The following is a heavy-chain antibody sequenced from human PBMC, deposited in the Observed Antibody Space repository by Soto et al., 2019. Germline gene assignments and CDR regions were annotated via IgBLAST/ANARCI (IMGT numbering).Heavy chain of an antibody. J-gene: IGHJ6*02. CDR2: ISGSGGST. CDR3: ASVAREYYYYGMDV. Sequence: EVQLLESGGGLVQPGGSLRLSCAASGFTFSSYAMSWVRQAPGKGLEWVSGISGSGGSTNYAASGKGRFTISRDNSKNPVYLQMNSLSAEDTAVYYCASVAREYYYYGMDVWGQGTTVTVSS. V-gene: IGHV3-23*01. CDR1: GFTFSSYA.